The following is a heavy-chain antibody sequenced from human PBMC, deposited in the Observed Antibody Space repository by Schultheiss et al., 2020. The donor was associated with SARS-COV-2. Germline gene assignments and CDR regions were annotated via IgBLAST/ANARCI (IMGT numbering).Heavy chain of an antibody. CDR1: GGSVSSGSYY. J-gene: IGHJ6*02. V-gene: IGHV4-39*07. CDR3: ARGGWYYYYGMDV. CDR2: INHSGST. D-gene: IGHD6-19*01. Sequence: SETLSLTCTVSGGSVSSGSYYWSWIRQPPGKGLEWIGEINHSGSTNYNPSLKSRVTISVDTSKNQFSLKLSSVTAADTAVYYCARGGWYYYYGMDVWGQGTTVTVSS.